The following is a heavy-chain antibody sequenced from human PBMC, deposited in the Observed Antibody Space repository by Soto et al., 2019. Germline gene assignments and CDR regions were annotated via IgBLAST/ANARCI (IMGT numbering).Heavy chain of an antibody. CDR3: ARGGPERWLHPYDAFDI. J-gene: IGHJ3*02. Sequence: ASVKVSCKASGYTFTGYYMHWVRQAPGQGLEWMGWINPNSGGTNYAQKFQGRVTMTRDTSISTAYMELSRLRSDDTAVYYCARGGPERWLHPYDAFDIWGQGTMVTVSS. D-gene: IGHD5-12*01. CDR1: GYTFTGYY. CDR2: INPNSGGT. V-gene: IGHV1-2*02.